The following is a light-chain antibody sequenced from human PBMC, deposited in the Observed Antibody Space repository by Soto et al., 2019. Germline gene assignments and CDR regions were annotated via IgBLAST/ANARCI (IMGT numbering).Light chain of an antibody. J-gene: IGKJ4*01. CDR1: QGVRDD. CDR3: LQESNYPLT. Sequence: IQMTQSPSSLSASVGDRVTITCRASQGVRDDVGWYQQKPGKAPKLLIYSASTLQSGVPSRFSGSGSGTDFTLTMSCLQPEDFATYYCLQESNYPLTFGGGTKVEIK. V-gene: IGKV1-6*01. CDR2: SAS.